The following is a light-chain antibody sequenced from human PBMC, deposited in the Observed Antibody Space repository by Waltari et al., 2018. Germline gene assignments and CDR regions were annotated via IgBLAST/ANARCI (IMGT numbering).Light chain of an antibody. CDR2: GQN. CDR1: SPRRYY. V-gene: IGLV3-19*01. J-gene: IGLJ2*01. Sequence: SSELTQDPTVSVALGQTVRITGKGDSPRRYYQSWYQQRPGQAPILVLYGQNSRPSGIPDRFSGSISGNTASLTITGAQAEDEADYYCHSRDSSSTRFFGGGTRLTV. CDR3: HSRDSSSTRF.